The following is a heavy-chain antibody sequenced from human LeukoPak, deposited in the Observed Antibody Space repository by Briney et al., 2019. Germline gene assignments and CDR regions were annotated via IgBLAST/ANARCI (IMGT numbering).Heavy chain of an antibody. Sequence: ASVKVSCKASGYTFTGYYMHWVRQAPGQGLEWMGWINPNSGGTNYAQKFQGRVTMTRDTSISTAYMELSRLRSDDTAVYYCARSPVDTAMGNWFDPWGQGTLVTVSS. CDR3: ARSPVDTAMGNWFDP. V-gene: IGHV1-2*02. J-gene: IGHJ5*02. CDR1: GYTFTGYY. D-gene: IGHD5-18*01. CDR2: INPNSGGT.